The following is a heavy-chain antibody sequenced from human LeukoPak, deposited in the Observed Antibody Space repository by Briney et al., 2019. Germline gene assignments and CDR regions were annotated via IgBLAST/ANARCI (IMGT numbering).Heavy chain of an antibody. J-gene: IGHJ4*02. CDR1: GFTFSSYS. D-gene: IGHD3-10*01. V-gene: IGHV3-21*01. Sequence: GGSLRLSCAASGFTFSSYSMNWVRQAPGKGLEWVSFISSSSSYIYYADSVKGRFTISRDNAKNSLYLQMNSLRAEDTAVYYCARDNSAPTIFGLYYYGSGSDYWGQGTLVTVSS. CDR3: ARDNSAPTIFGLYYYGSGSDY. CDR2: ISSSSSYI.